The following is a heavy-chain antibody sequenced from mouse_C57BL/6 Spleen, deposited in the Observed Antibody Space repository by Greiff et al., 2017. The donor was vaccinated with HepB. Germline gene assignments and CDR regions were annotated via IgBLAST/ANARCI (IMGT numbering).Heavy chain of an antibody. V-gene: IGHV5-17*01. J-gene: IGHJ4*01. CDR1: GFTFSDYG. Sequence: EVKVVESGGGLVKPGGSLKLSCAASGFTFSDYGMHWVRQAPEKGLEWVAYISSGSSTIYYADTVKGRFTISRDNAKNTLFLQMTSLRSEDTAVYYCARGYGNYVDYAMDYWGQGTSVTVSS. D-gene: IGHD2-1*01. CDR2: ISSGSSTI. CDR3: ARGYGNYVDYAMDY.